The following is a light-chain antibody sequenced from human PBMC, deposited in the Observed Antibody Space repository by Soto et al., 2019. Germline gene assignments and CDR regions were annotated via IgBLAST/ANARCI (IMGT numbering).Light chain of an antibody. CDR1: QSVSSSY. CDR3: QQYGRSWT. V-gene: IGKV3-20*01. J-gene: IGKJ1*01. CDR2: GAS. Sequence: EIVLTQSPGTLSLSPGERATLSCRASQSVSSSYLAWYQQKPGQAPRLLIYGASSRATGIPDRFSGSGSGTDFTLTISRLEPEEFAVYYCQQYGRSWTFGQGTKVEIK.